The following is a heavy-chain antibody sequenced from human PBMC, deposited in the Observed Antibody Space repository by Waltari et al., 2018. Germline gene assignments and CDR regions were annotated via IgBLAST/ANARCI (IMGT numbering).Heavy chain of an antibody. V-gene: IGHV1-69*05. CDR3: ASVYIYSYGTLRDWYFDL. CDR2: IIPIFGTA. CDR1: GGTFSSYA. Sequence: QVQLVQSGAEVKKPGSSVKVSCKASGGTFSSYAISWVRQAPGQGLEWMGGIIPIFGTANYARKFQGRVTITTDESTSTAYMELSSLRSEDTAVYYCASVYIYSYGTLRDWYFDLWGRGTLVTVSS. D-gene: IGHD5-18*01. J-gene: IGHJ2*01.